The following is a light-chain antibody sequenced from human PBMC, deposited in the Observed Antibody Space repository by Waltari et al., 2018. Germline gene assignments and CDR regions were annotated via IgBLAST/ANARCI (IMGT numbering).Light chain of an antibody. CDR1: CSDLGAYNF. CDR2: DVN. Sequence: QSPLTQPASVSGSPRPSITISCTGTCSDLGAYNFVSWYQKHPGKAPKVMIYDVNNRPSGVSSRFAGSKSGNTASLTISGLQAEDEADYYCSSYTTGSTRYVFGSGTKVTVL. CDR3: SSYTTGSTRYV. J-gene: IGLJ1*01. V-gene: IGLV2-14*03.